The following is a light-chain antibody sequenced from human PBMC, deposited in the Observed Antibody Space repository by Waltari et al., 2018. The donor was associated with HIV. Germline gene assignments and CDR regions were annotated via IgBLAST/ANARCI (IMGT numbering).Light chain of an antibody. CDR1: TANIGANF. J-gene: IGLJ2*01. Sequence: QSVLTQPPSASGTPGQKVTISCSGGTANIGANFVFWFQQFPGAAPKLLIYRDNLRHSGGPARFSGSKSGTSASLTISGLRADDGAHYFCAVLDDTLGGGVFGGGTKLTVL. CDR2: RDN. CDR3: AVLDDTLGGGV. V-gene: IGLV1-47*01.